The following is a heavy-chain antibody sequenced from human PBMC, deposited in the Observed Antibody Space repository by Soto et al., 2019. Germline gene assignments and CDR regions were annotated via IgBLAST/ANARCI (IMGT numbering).Heavy chain of an antibody. V-gene: IGHV1-18*01. CDR2: ISAYNGNT. D-gene: IGHD3-16*01. CDR3: ARDRVSGHGGYFDY. CDR1: GYGFSIYG. Sequence: ASVNVYWKASGYGFSIYGISWVRQAPGQGLEWMGWISAYNGNTNYAQKLQGRVTMTTDTSTSTAYMELRSLRSDDTAVYYCARDRVSGHGGYFDYWGQGTLLTVSS. J-gene: IGHJ4*02.